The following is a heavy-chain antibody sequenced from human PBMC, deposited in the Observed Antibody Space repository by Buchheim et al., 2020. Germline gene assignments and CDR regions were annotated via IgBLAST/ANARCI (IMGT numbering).Heavy chain of an antibody. J-gene: IGHJ4*02. Sequence: QVRLQESGPGLVKPSETLSLTCTVSGDSMNSYSWSWIRQPPGKGLEWIGHIHYSGSTSYNPSLKSRVIISVDTSKNQLSLKVSSVTAADTAVYYGARHLGYCTGGSCPWGYWGQGTL. V-gene: IGHV4-59*08. CDR3: ARHLGYCTGGSCPWGY. CDR1: GDSMNSYS. CDR2: IHYSGST. D-gene: IGHD2-15*01.